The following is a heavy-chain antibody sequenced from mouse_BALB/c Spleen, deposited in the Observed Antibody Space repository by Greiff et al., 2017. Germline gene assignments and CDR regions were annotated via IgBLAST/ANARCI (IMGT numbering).Heavy chain of an antibody. D-gene: IGHD2-14*01. J-gene: IGHJ4*01. CDR2: INPYNDGT. Sequence: EVQLQQSGPELVKPGASVKMSCKASGYTFTSYVMHWVKQKPGQGLEWIGYINPYNDGTKYNEKFKGKATLTSDKSSSTAYMELSSLTSEDSAVYYCARDGYRYDPYAMDYWGQGTSVTVSS. CDR1: GYTFTSYV. V-gene: IGHV1-14*01. CDR3: ARDGYRYDPYAMDY.